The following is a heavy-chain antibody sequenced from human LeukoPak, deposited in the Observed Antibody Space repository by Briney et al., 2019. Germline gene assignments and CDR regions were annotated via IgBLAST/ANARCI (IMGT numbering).Heavy chain of an antibody. CDR1: GFTLSTYV. Sequence: PGGSLRLSRAASGFTLSTYVMYWVREAAGTRVGWGAFIRLAGSNKYHTDTVKGRFAIPRDNSKNTLYLQMNSLRAEDTAVYYCAKDTGDYSDSSGYYYAGWFDPWGQGTLVTVSS. CDR3: AKDTGDYSDSSGYYYAGWFDP. J-gene: IGHJ5*02. D-gene: IGHD3-22*01. V-gene: IGHV3-30*02. CDR2: IRLAGSNK.